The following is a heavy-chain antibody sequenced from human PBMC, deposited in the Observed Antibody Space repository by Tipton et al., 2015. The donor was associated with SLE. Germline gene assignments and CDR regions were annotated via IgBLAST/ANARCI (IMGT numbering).Heavy chain of an antibody. Sequence: TLSLTCTVSGGSISSPTYYWGWVRQPPGKGLEWIGSIYYTGSAYYNPSLKSRVIISVDPSKNQFSLKLSSVTAADTAVYYCARGVTYSSSSYYYYYYMDVWGKGTTVTVSS. J-gene: IGHJ6*03. CDR2: IYYTGSA. V-gene: IGHV4-39*07. CDR1: GGSISSPTYY. CDR3: ARGVTYSSSSYYYYYYMDV. D-gene: IGHD6-6*01.